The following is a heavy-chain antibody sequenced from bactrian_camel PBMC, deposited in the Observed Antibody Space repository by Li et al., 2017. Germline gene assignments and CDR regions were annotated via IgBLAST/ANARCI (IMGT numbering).Heavy chain of an antibody. CDR3: AARGPYCYTKLSVRDFTY. CDR2: IATGSGNT. J-gene: IGHJ6*01. V-gene: IGHV3S25*01. CDR1: GYTYSGHC. D-gene: IGHD2*01. Sequence: QLVESGGGSVQAGGSLRLSCAFSGYTYSGHCMAWFRQAPGKEREGVARIATGSGNTYYADSVKGRFTISQDNAKNTVYLQMNSLKPEDTAMYYCAARGPYCYTKLSVRDFTYWGQGTQVTVS.